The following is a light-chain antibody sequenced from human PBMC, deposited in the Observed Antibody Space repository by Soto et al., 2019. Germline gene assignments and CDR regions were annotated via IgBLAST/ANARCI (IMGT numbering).Light chain of an antibody. V-gene: IGKV3-15*01. CDR1: QSVSSN. CDR3: QHYNKWPPT. CDR2: GAS. Sequence: EIVMTQSPATLSASRGERATLSCRASQSVSSNLAWYQQKPGQAPRLLIYGASTRATGIPARFSGSGSGTELTLTISSLQSEDFALYYCQHYNKWPPTFGQGTKVEIK. J-gene: IGKJ1*01.